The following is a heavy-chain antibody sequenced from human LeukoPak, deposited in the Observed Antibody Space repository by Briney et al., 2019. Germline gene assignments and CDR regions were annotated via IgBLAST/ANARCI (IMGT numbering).Heavy chain of an antibody. D-gene: IGHD6-19*01. J-gene: IGHJ6*02. CDR3: ARSSSGWKNYYYYNGMDV. V-gene: IGHV4-34*01. CDR1: GGSFSGYY. Sequence: PSETLSLTCAVYGGSFSGYYWSWIRQPPGKGLEWIGEINHSGSTNYNPSLKSRVTISVDTSKNQFSLKLSSVTAADTAVYYCARSSSGWKNYYYYNGMDVWGQGTTVTVSS. CDR2: INHSGST.